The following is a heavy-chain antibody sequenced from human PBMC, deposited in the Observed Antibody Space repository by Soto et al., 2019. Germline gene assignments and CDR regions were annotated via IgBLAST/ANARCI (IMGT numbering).Heavy chain of an antibody. CDR2: IYYSGNT. D-gene: IGHD1-1*01. Sequence: QVRLQELGPGLVKPSQNLFLKCSVSGGSITPGGRYLSWIRQPPGKGLEWIGDIYYSGNTYYNASLKSRVTISVEAAKNQFSLKLSSVTAADTAVYYCAQALVFTGGDGFDIWGQGRLVTVSS. CDR1: GGSITPGGRY. J-gene: IGHJ3*02. V-gene: IGHV4-31*02. CDR3: AQALVFTGGDGFDI.